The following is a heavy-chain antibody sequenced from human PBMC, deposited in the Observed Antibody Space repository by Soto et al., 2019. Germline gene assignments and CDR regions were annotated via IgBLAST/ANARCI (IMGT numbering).Heavy chain of an antibody. CDR3: ARDILVYSNNHYYNNGIDV. D-gene: IGHD4-4*01. CDR1: GYTFTSYG. V-gene: IGHV1-18*01. Sequence: ASVKVSCKASGYTFTSYGISWVLQAPGQGLEWMGWISAYNGNTNYAQKLQGRVTMTTDTSTSTAYMELRSLRSGDTAEYYCARDILVYSNNHYYNNGIDVWGLVTTFTV. J-gene: IGHJ6*02. CDR2: ISAYNGNT.